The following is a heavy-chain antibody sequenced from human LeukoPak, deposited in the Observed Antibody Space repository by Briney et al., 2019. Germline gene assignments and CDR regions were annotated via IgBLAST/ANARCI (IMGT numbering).Heavy chain of an antibody. J-gene: IGHJ4*02. V-gene: IGHV3-30*02. CDR1: GFTFSSYN. CDR3: AKDKTTSSTGYYDSSGYYYGFDY. D-gene: IGHD3-22*01. Sequence: GGSLRLSCPASGFTFSSYNMNWVRQAPGKGLEWVAFIRYDGSNKYYADSVKGRFTISRDNSKNTLYLQMNSLRAEDTAVYYCAKDKTTSSTGYYDSSGYYYGFDYWGQGTLVTVSS. CDR2: IRYDGSNK.